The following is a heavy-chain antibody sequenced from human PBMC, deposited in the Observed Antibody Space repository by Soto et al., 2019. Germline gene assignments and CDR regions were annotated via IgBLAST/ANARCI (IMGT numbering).Heavy chain of an antibody. D-gene: IGHD3-16*01. CDR2: VIPLFGTS. CDR1: GGAFSTYA. J-gene: IGHJ6*02. Sequence: QVQLVQSGAEVKEPGSSVKVACQASGGAFSTYAISWVRQAPGQGLEWMGGVIPLFGTSNYLPKFQGRVSIAADMSPETVYMEVSRLRFCDTAVYFCARELKAGGHFGMDVWGQGTTVTVSS. V-gene: IGHV1-69*06. CDR3: ARELKAGGHFGMDV.